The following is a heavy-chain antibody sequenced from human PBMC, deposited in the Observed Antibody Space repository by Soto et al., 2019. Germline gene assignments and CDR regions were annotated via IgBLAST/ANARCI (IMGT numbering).Heavy chain of an antibody. CDR2: FDPEDGET. CDR1: GYTLTELS. Sequence: QVQLVQSGAEVKKPGASVKVSCKVSGYTLTELSMHWVRQAPGKGLEWMGGFDPEDGETIYAQKFQGRVTMTEDTSTDTAYMDLSSLRSEDTAVDYCATVIHSSIVGAIPFDYWGQGTLVTVSS. CDR3: ATVIHSSIVGAIPFDY. J-gene: IGHJ4*02. D-gene: IGHD1-26*01. V-gene: IGHV1-24*01.